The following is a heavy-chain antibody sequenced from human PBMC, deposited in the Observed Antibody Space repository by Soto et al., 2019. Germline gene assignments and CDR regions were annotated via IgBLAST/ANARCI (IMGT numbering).Heavy chain of an antibody. D-gene: IGHD2-2*01. CDR2: IYYSGST. CDR1: GGSISSGGYY. V-gene: IGHV4-31*03. Sequence: SETLSLTCTVSGGSISSGGYYWSWIRQHPGKGLEWIGYIYYSGSTYYNPSLKSRVTISVDTSKNQFSLKLSSVTAADTAVYYCARVLYCSSTSCKHFDYWGQGTLVTVSS. J-gene: IGHJ4*02. CDR3: ARVLYCSSTSCKHFDY.